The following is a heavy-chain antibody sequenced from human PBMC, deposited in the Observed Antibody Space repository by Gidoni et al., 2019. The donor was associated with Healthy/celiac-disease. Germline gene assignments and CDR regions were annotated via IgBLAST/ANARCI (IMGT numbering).Heavy chain of an antibody. Sequence: QVQLQESGPGLVKPSETLSLTCTVSGGSISSYYWSWIRQPPGKGLEWIGYIYYSGSTNYNPSLKSRVTISVDTSKNQFSLKLSSVTAADTAVYYCARGWIGYGYYYYYGMDVWGQGTTVTVSS. CDR1: GGSISSYY. V-gene: IGHV4-59*01. D-gene: IGHD3-10*01. CDR3: ARGWIGYGYYYYYGMDV. CDR2: IYYSGST. J-gene: IGHJ6*02.